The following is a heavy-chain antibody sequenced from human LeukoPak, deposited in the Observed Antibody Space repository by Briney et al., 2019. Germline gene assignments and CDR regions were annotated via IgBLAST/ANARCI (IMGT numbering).Heavy chain of an antibody. D-gene: IGHD6-19*01. CDR1: GGSISSYY. V-gene: IGHV4-59*01. Sequence: SETLSLTCTVSGGSISSYYWSWIRQPPGKGLEWIGYIYYSGSTNYNPSLKSRVTISVDTSKNQFSLKLSSVTAADTAVYYCARDKKYSSGYFDHWGQGTLVTVSS. CDR2: IYYSGST. J-gene: IGHJ4*02. CDR3: ARDKKYSSGYFDH.